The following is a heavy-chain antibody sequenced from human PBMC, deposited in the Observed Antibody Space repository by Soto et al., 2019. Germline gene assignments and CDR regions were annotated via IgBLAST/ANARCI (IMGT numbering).Heavy chain of an antibody. CDR2: INPNSGGT. D-gene: IGHD2-2*01. Sequence: ASVKVSCKASGYTFTGYYMHWVRQAPGQGLEWMGWINPNSGGTNYAQKFQGWVTMTRDTSISTAYMELSRLRSDDTAVYYCAREGYCSSDGCYAVSRDSYYYGMDVWGQGTTVTVSS. CDR1: GYTFTGYY. J-gene: IGHJ6*01. CDR3: AREGYCSSDGCYAVSRDSYYYGMDV. V-gene: IGHV1-2*04.